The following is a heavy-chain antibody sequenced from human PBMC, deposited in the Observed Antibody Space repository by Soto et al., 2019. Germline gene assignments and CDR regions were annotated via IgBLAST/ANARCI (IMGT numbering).Heavy chain of an antibody. V-gene: IGHV4-39*01. CDR3: ARQDIVLMVYANDY. D-gene: IGHD2-8*01. Sequence: QLQLQESGPGLVKPSETLSLTCTVSGGSISSSSYYWGWIRQPPGKGLEWIGSIYYSGSTYYNPSLKSRVTRSVYTSKNQFSLKLSSVTAADTAVYYCARQDIVLMVYANDYWGQGTLVTVSS. J-gene: IGHJ4*02. CDR1: GGSISSSSYY. CDR2: IYYSGST.